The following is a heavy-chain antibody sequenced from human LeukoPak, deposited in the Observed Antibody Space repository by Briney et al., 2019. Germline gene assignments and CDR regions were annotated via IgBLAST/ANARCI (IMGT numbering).Heavy chain of an antibody. CDR2: IKQDGSEK. CDR1: GGSFSGYY. J-gene: IGHJ3*02. V-gene: IGHV3-7*01. Sequence: ETLSLTCAVYGGSFSGYYWSWVRQAPGKGLEWVANIKQDGSEKYYVDSVKGRFTISRDNAKNSLYLQMSSLRAEDTAVYYCARGQWEGDAFDIWGQGTMVTVSS. D-gene: IGHD1-26*01. CDR3: ARGQWEGDAFDI.